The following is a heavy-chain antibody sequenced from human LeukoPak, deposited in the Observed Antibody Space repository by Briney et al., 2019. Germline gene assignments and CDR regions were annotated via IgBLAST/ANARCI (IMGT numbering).Heavy chain of an antibody. CDR2: IYYSGST. D-gene: IGHD1-26*01. J-gene: IGHJ6*02. CDR1: SGSISSSSYY. CDR3: ARQWRIVGATSRRYYYYGMDV. V-gene: IGHV4-39*01. Sequence: SETLSLTCTVSSGSISSSSYYWGWIRHPPGKGLERIGSIYYSGSTYYNPSLKSRVTISGDTSKNQFSLKLSSVTAADTAVYYCARQWRIVGATSRRYYYYGMDVWGQGTTVTVSS.